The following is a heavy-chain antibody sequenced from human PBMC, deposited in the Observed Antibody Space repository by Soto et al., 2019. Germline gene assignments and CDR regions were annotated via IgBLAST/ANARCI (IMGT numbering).Heavy chain of an antibody. CDR2: IIPIFGVP. CDR3: ARDVDSGYESPNYNYYGMAV. CDR1: GGSSSNYA. Sequence: SVKVSCKASGGSSSNYAISWVRRAPGQGLEWMGAIIPIFGVPNYAQNFRGRVTITADDSTSTAYMELSSLTSEDTATYFCARDVDSGYESPNYNYYGMAVWGHGTTVTVSS. V-gene: IGHV1-69*13. D-gene: IGHD5-12*01. J-gene: IGHJ6*02.